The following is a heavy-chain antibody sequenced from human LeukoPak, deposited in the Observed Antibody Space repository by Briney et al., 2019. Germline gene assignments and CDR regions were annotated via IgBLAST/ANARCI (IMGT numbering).Heavy chain of an antibody. J-gene: IGHJ3*02. CDR2: IYYSGST. D-gene: IGHD6-13*01. CDR3: ARDSSSPYDAFDI. CDR1: GGSISSSSYY. Sequence: SETLSLTCTVSGGSISSSSYYWGWIRQPPGKGLEWIGSIYYSGSTYYNPSLKSRVTISVDTSKNQSSLKLSSVTAADTAVYYCARDSSSPYDAFDIWGQGTMVTVSS. V-gene: IGHV4-39*07.